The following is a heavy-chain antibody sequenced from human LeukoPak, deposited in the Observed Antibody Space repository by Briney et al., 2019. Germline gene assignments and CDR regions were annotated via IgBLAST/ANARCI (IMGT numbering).Heavy chain of an antibody. CDR1: GFTFSQYY. V-gene: IGHV3-11*01. CDR3: VRGHYYAQEAFDL. D-gene: IGHD3-16*01. Sequence: TGGSLRLSCSASGFTFSQYYMSWVRQAPGKGLQWLSYISSGSVTIYYADSLKGRFTISRDNAKNSLYLEMNSLRAEDTALYYCVRGHYYAQEAFDLWGQGTMVTVSS. CDR2: ISSGSVTI. J-gene: IGHJ3*01.